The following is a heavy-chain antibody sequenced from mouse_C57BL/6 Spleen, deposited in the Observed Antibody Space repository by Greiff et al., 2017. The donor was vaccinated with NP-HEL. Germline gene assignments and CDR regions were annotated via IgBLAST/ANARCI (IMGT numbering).Heavy chain of an antibody. CDR3: ARSGMIRRGEFDY. D-gene: IGHD2-12*01. J-gene: IGHJ2*01. CDR2: IDPNSGDK. V-gene: IGHV1-72*01. CDR1: GYTFTSYW. Sequence: QVQLQQPGAELEKERRGGKREGKDSGYTFTSYWMHWVKQRPGRGLEWIGRIDPNSGDKKDNEKGKSKATLTVDKPSSTAYMQLSSLTSEDSAVYYCARSGMIRRGEFDYWCQGTTLTVSS.